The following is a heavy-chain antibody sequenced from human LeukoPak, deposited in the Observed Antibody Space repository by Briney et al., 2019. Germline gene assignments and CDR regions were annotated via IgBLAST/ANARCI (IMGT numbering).Heavy chain of an antibody. CDR1: GYTFTSYD. V-gene: IGHV1-69*05. CDR2: IIPIFGTA. D-gene: IGHD6-19*01. CDR3: ARSLYSSGSNY. J-gene: IGHJ4*02. Sequence: GASVTVSCKASGYTFTSYDISWVRQAPGQGLEWMGGIIPIFGTANYAQKFQGRVTITTDESTSTAYMELSSLRSEDTAVYYCARSLYSSGSNYWGQGTLVTVSS.